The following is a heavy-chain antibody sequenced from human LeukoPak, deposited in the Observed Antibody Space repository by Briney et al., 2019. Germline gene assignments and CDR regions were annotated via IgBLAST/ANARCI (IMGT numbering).Heavy chain of an antibody. CDR1: GFTFSSYG. D-gene: IGHD3-9*01. V-gene: IGHV3-30*18. CDR2: ISYDGSNK. J-gene: IGHJ4*02. CDR3: AKDRTAYDILTGCLFDY. Sequence: GGSLRLSCAASGFTFSSYGMHWVRQAPGKGLEWVAVISYDGSNKYYADSVKGRFTISRDNSKNTLYLQMNSLRAEDTAVYYCAKDRTAYDILTGCLFDYWGQGTLVTVSS.